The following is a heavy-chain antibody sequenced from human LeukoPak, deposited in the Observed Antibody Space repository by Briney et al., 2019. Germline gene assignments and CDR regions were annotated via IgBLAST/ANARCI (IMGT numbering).Heavy chain of an antibody. D-gene: IGHD2-2*01. V-gene: IGHV4-31*03. CDR1: SGSISSGDYY. Sequence: SETLSLTCTVSSGSISSGDYYWSWIRQHPGKGLEWIGYIHYSGSAYYNPSLKSRVTMSVDTSKNQFSLKLSSVTAADTAVYYCARGPLSIVVVPAAIEPFDYWGQGTLVTVSS. J-gene: IGHJ4*02. CDR3: ARGPLSIVVVPAAIEPFDY. CDR2: IHYSGSA.